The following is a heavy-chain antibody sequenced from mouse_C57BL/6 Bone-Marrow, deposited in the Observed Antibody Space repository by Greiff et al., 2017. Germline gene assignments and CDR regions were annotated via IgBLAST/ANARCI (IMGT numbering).Heavy chain of an antibody. J-gene: IGHJ2*01. D-gene: IGHD1-1*01. Sequence: VQLQQPGAELVMPGASVKLSCKASGYTFTSYWMHWVKQRPGQGLEWIGEIDPSDSYTNYNQKFKGKSTLTVDKSSSTAYMQLSSLTSEDSAVYYCARDSLRGFDYWGQGTTLTVSS. CDR1: GYTFTSYW. CDR3: ARDSLRGFDY. V-gene: IGHV1-69*01. CDR2: IDPSDSYT.